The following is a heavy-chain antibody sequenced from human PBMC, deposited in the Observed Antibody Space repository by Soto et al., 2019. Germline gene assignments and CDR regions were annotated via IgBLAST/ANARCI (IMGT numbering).Heavy chain of an antibody. V-gene: IGHV1-46*01. CDR3: ARGITMIVVVIPGAFDI. CDR1: GYTFTSYY. J-gene: IGHJ3*02. CDR2: INPSGGST. D-gene: IGHD3-22*01. Sequence: ASVKVSGKASGYTFTSYYMHWVRQAPGQGLEWMGIINPSGGSTSYAQKFQGRVTMTRDTSTSTVYMELSSLRSEDTAVYYCARGITMIVVVIPGAFDIWGQGTTVTVSS.